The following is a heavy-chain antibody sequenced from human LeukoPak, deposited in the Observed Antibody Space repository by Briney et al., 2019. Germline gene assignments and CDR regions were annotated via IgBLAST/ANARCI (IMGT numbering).Heavy chain of an antibody. CDR3: ARAVYFVSGTYDRVHFDF. CDR2: IYYGGST. J-gene: IGHJ4*02. Sequence: SHTRSLTCNVSGESISGRGYYCRWIRQHPGKGLEWIGYIYYGGSTYYNPSLKSRVTISVDTSNNQFSLRLSSVTAADTAVYYCARAVYFVSGTYDRVHFDFWGQGTLVAVSS. CDR1: GESISGRGYY. V-gene: IGHV4-31*03. D-gene: IGHD3-10*01.